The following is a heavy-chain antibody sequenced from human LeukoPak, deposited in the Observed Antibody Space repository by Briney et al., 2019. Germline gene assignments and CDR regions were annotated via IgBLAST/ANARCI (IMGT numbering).Heavy chain of an antibody. D-gene: IGHD6-13*01. J-gene: IGHJ6*02. CDR2: IKQDGSEK. V-gene: IGHV3-7*01. CDR1: GFTFSSYW. CDR3: ARTSGRSSWYSYYYYCMDV. Sequence: GGSLRLSCAASGFTFSSYWMSWVRQAPGKGLEWVANIKQDGSEKYYVDSVKGRFTISRDNAKNSLYLQMNSLRAEDTAVYYCARTSGRSSWYSYYYYCMDVWGQGTTVTVSS.